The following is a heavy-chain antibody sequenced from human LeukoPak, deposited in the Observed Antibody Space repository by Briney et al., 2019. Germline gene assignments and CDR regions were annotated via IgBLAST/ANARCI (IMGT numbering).Heavy chain of an antibody. J-gene: IGHJ4*02. V-gene: IGHV3-48*03. Sequence: PGGSLRLSCAASGFTFSSYEMNWVRQAPGKGLEWVSYISSSGSTIYYADSVKGRFTISRDNAKNSLYLQMNSLRAEDTAVYYCARGGEVTGSRGIDYWGQGTLVTVSS. CDR3: ARGGEVTGSRGIDY. CDR1: GFTFSSYE. D-gene: IGHD3-9*01. CDR2: ISSSGSTI.